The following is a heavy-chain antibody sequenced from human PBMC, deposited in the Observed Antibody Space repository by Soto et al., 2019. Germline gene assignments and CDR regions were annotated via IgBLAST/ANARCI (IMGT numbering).Heavy chain of an antibody. CDR2: ISWNSVNI. CDR1: GFTFDDFA. D-gene: IGHD4-17*01. V-gene: IGHV3-9*01. Sequence: ALSLSCTAAGFTFDDFAMHWVRQVPGSGLEWVSGISWNSVNIADSDTVKGRFTISRDNDKNSLFLQMNRLRIEDTAVYYCARGSHSDYGDYGYFDFWGQGNLVTVS. J-gene: IGHJ4*02. CDR3: ARGSHSDYGDYGYFDF.